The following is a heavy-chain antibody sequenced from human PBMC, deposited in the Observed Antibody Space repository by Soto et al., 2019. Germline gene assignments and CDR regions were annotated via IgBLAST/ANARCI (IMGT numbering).Heavy chain of an antibody. Sequence: QVKLVESGGGVVQPGRSRRLSCVTSGFTFRSYGMHWVRQSPDKGLEWVAVIKSDGTTADYIESVKGRFFISRDNSKKTVYLQMNNLRPEDTGIYYCAKPRSSLEWPPFDPWGQGTLVTVCS. J-gene: IGHJ5*02. CDR3: AKPRSSLEWPPFDP. CDR2: IKSDGTTA. CDR1: GFTFRSYG. V-gene: IGHV3-30-3*02. D-gene: IGHD3-3*01.